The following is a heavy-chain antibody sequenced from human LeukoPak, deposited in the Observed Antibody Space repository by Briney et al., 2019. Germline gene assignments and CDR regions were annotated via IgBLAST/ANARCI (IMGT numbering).Heavy chain of an antibody. J-gene: IGHJ6*02. CDR3: ARRLLYHYGLDV. Sequence: SETLSLTCTVSGGSISIYYWSWIRQPPGKGLEWIGYIYYSGSTNYNPSLKSRVTISVDTSKNQFSLKLSSVTAADTAVYYCARRLLYHYGLDVWGQGTTVTVSS. CDR1: GGSISIYY. D-gene: IGHD3-22*01. CDR2: IYYSGST. V-gene: IGHV4-59*08.